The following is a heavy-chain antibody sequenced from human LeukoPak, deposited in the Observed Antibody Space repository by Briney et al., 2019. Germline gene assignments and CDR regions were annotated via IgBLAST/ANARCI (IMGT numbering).Heavy chain of an antibody. CDR2: INSDGSKT. CDR1: GFTLTSFW. CDR3: VREIDDERAY. V-gene: IGHV3-74*01. Sequence: GGSLRLSCAASGFTLTSFWMYWVRQAPGKGLVWVSRINSDGSKTHYAEAVKGRFTISRDNAKNTLYLQMTSLRAEDTAVYYCVREIDDERAYWGQGTLVTVSS. D-gene: IGHD3-3*01. J-gene: IGHJ4*02.